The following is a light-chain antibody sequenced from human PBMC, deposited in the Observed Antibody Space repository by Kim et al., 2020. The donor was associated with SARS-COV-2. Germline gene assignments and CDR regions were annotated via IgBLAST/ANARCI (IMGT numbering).Light chain of an antibody. CDR2: KAS. V-gene: IGKV1-5*03. CDR3: QQYNSYLFT. CDR1: QSISTW. J-gene: IGKJ3*01. Sequence: DIQMTQFPFTLSASVGDRVTITCRASQSISTWLAWYQQKPGKAPKVLIYKASSLESGVPSRFSGSGSGTEFTLTISSLQPDDFATYYCQQYNSYLFTFGPGTKVDIK.